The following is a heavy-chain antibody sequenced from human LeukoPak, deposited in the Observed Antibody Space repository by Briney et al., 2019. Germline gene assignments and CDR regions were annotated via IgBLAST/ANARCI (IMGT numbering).Heavy chain of an antibody. CDR2: ITSNIYT. Sequence: GGSLRLSCAASGFTFSSYSLNWVRQAPGKGLEWVSCITSNIYTYYADSVRGRFTISRDNSQNLVYLVMNSLRAEDTAVYYCARERDTSMVALDSWGQGTLVTVSS. CDR3: ARERDTSMVALDS. CDR1: GFTFSSYS. V-gene: IGHV3-21*06. J-gene: IGHJ4*02. D-gene: IGHD5-18*01.